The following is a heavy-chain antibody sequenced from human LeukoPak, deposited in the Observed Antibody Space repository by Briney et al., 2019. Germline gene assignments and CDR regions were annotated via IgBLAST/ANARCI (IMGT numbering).Heavy chain of an antibody. J-gene: IGHJ4*02. V-gene: IGHV4-61*02. Sequence: SQTLSLTCTVSGGSVSSDRYYWSWIRQPAGKGLEWIGRIYISGGTNYNPSLKSRVTISVDTSKNQFSLKLSSVTAADTAVYYCARGSSWYRACDYWGQGTLVTVSS. D-gene: IGHD6-13*01. CDR1: GGSVSSDRYY. CDR2: IYISGGT. CDR3: ARGSSWYRACDY.